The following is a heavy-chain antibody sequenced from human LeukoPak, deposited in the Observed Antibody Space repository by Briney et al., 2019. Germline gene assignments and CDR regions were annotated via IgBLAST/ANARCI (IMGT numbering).Heavy chain of an antibody. D-gene: IGHD3-10*01. V-gene: IGHV3-23*01. CDR2: ISGSAGST. Sequence: GGSLRLSCAGSGFTFSSYAMSWVRQAPGKGLEWVSSISGSAGSTFYADSVKGRFTISRDNSKNTLYLQMNSLRAEDTAVYYCATLIWFGEYFDYWGQGTLVTVSS. CDR3: ATLIWFGEYFDY. J-gene: IGHJ4*02. CDR1: GFTFSSYA.